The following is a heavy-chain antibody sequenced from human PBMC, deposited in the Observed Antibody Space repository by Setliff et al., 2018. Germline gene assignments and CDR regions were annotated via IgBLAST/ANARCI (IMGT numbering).Heavy chain of an antibody. J-gene: IGHJ4*02. CDR3: ATARRGYQYGSGSLFDD. Sequence: ASVKVSCKTSGYSFTSHYMHWVRQAPGQGLEWMGIIDPGGLSSSSTQKFEGRVTTTRDTSTSTVYMELNSLTSDDTALYYCATARRGYQYGSGSLFDDWGQGTLVTVS. D-gene: IGHD3-10*01. CDR1: GYSFTSHY. CDR2: IDPGGLSS. V-gene: IGHV1-46*01.